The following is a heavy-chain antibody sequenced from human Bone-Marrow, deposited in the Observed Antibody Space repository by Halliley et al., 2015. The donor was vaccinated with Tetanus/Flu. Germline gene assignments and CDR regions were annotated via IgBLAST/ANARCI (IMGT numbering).Heavy chain of an antibody. CDR2: IYYSGST. J-gene: IGHJ4*02. V-gene: IGHV4-59*01. Sequence: LRLSCTVSGGSITSDYWSWIRKPPGKGLEWIGYIYYSGSTDYNSSLKSRVTISFDRSKNQFSLKVRSVTAADTAVYYCARAGSCGWLDSWGQGSLVTASS. CDR1: GGSITSDY. D-gene: IGHD6-19*01. CDR3: ARAGSCGWLDS.